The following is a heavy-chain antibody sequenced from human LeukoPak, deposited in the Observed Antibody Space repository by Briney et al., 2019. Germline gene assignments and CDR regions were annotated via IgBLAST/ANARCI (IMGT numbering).Heavy chain of an antibody. CDR2: IYYSGST. Sequence: ASETLSLTCTVSGGSISSSSYYWGWIRQPPGKGLEWIGSIYYSGSTYYNPSLKSRVTISVDTSKNQFSLKLSSVTAADTAVYYCAATYGSGSYRYYHYYGMDVWGQGTTVTVSS. V-gene: IGHV4-39*07. J-gene: IGHJ6*02. CDR1: GGSISSSSYY. CDR3: AATYGSGSYRYYHYYGMDV. D-gene: IGHD3-10*01.